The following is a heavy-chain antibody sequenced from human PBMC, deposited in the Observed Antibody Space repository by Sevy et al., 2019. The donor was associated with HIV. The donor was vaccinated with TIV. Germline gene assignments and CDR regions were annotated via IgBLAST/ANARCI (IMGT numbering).Heavy chain of an antibody. D-gene: IGHD5-12*01. J-gene: IGHJ5*02. CDR1: GGSISAYH. V-gene: IGHV4-59*01. CDR2: IRYTGTT. Sequence: SETLSLTCTVSGGSISAYHWSWIRQPPGKGLEYIGYIRYTGTTNYNPSLESRVTISVDTSKNQFSVKLSTVTAADTALYYCARAPAVRSGDDSLNWFDPWGQGTLVTVSS. CDR3: ARAPAVRSGDDSLNWFDP.